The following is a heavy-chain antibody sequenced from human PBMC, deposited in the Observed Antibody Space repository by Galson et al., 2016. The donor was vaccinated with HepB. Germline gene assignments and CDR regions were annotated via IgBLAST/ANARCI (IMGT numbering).Heavy chain of an antibody. CDR3: ARRISSMVTSWYPFDI. D-gene: IGHD2-21*02. J-gene: IGHJ3*02. V-gene: IGHV4-4*02. Sequence: SETLSLTCDVSGGPISSSNWWGWVRQAPGKGLEWIGEIFHSGTTNYNPSLKSRVTILVDKSKKQFSLNLTSVTAADTAVYYCARRISSMVTSWYPFDIWGQGTMVAVSS. CDR2: IFHSGTT. CDR1: GGPISSSNW.